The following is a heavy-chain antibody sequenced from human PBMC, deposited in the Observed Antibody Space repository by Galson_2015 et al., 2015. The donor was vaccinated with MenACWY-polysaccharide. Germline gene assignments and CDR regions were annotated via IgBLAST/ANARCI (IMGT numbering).Heavy chain of an antibody. D-gene: IGHD2-21*01. Sequence: SLRLSCAASGFTFSSYAMHWVRQAPGKGLEWVAVISYNGNNIYYADSEEGRFTISRDNFKSTLYLQMNSLRPEDTGVYYCARSYCDRTTCYGMDVWGQGTMVTGSS. V-gene: IGHV3-30-3*01. CDR3: ARSYCDRTTCYGMDV. J-gene: IGHJ6*02. CDR2: ISYNGNNI. CDR1: GFTFSSYA.